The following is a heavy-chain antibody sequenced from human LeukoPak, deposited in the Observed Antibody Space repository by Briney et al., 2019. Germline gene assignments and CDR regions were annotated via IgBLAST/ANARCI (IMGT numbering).Heavy chain of an antibody. V-gene: IGHV4-31*03. CDR2: IYYSGST. J-gene: IGHJ1*01. D-gene: IGHD3-22*01. Sequence: SETLSLTCTVSGDSINSGGYYWSWIRQHPGKGLEWIGYIYYSGSTYYSPSLRSRVSLSLDTSKNQVSLKLSSVTAADTAVYYCATQANFYDSSGYFHHWGQGTLVTASS. CDR3: ATQANFYDSSGYFHH. CDR1: GDSINSGGYY.